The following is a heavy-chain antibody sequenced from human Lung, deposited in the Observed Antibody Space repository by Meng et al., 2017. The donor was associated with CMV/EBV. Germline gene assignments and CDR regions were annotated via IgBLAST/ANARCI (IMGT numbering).Heavy chain of an antibody. CDR3: ARAGAAVTTNFDF. CDR1: GNRFDING. CDR2: VGAENGET. Sequence: KATGNRFDINGITWVRQAPGQGLEWVGWVGAENGETNYGQKFQGRVTVTADTFTKTAYMEMRSLRSDDSAIYYCARAGAAVTTNFDFWGQGTLVTVSS. J-gene: IGHJ4*02. D-gene: IGHD4-17*01. V-gene: IGHV1-18*01.